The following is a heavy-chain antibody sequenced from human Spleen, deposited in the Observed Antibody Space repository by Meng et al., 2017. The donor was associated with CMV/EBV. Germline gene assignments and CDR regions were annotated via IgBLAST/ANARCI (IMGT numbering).Heavy chain of an antibody. CDR1: GFTFSSYA. J-gene: IGHJ4*02. V-gene: IGHV3-23*01. CDR2: ISGSGHST. Sequence: GESLKISCAGSGFTFSSYAMNWVRQAPGKGLEWVATISGSGHSTNHADSVTGRLTISRDNSKNTLYLQMNSLRAEDTAVYYCARAPPSSGSYEVDYWGQGTLVTVSS. CDR3: ARAPPSSGSYEVDY. D-gene: IGHD1-26*01.